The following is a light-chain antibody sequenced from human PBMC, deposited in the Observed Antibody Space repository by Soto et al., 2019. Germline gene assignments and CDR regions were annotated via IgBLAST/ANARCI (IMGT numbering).Light chain of an antibody. CDR3: QHYNNWST. Sequence: EIVMTQSPATLSVSPGERATLSCRASQSVGSNLAWYQQKPGQAPRLLIYGASTRATGIPARFSGSGSGTEFTVTISSLQSEDFAVYYCQHYNNWSTFGQGTRLEIK. CDR1: QSVGSN. J-gene: IGKJ5*01. CDR2: GAS. V-gene: IGKV3D-15*01.